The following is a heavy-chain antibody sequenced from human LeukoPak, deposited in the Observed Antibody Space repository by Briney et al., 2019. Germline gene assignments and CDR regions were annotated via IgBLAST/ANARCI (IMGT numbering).Heavy chain of an antibody. Sequence: GSLRLSCAASGFTFSDYYMSWIRQAPGKGLEWVSYISSSGSTIYYADSVKGRFTISRDNAKNSLYLQMNSLRAEDTAVYYCARALRWLAPFDYWGQGTLVTVSS. CDR1: GFTFSDYY. V-gene: IGHV3-11*01. CDR3: ARALRWLAPFDY. J-gene: IGHJ4*02. CDR2: ISSSGSTI. D-gene: IGHD6-19*01.